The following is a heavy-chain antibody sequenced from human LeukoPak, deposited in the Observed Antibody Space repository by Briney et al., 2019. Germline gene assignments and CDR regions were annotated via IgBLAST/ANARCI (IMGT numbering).Heavy chain of an antibody. V-gene: IGHV3-74*01. Sequence: GGSLRLSCAASGFTFSSYWMNWVRHAPGKGLVWVSRIASDGSSTTYADSVKGRFSISRDNAQNTLYLQMNSLRVEDTAVYYCARGRPHGNDYWGQGTLVTVSS. CDR2: IASDGSST. D-gene: IGHD4-23*01. CDR1: GFTFSSYW. J-gene: IGHJ4*02. CDR3: ARGRPHGNDY.